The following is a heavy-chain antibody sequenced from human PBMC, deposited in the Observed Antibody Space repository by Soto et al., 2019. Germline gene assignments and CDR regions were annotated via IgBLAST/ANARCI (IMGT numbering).Heavy chain of an antibody. J-gene: IGHJ4*02. Sequence: PGGSLRLSCAASGFTFSSYAMSWVRQAPGKGLEWVSAISGSGGSTYYADSVKGRFTISRDNSKNTLYLQMNSLRAEDTAVYYCAKDYSPYRSGWYYFDYWGQGTLVTVSS. V-gene: IGHV3-23*01. CDR1: GFTFSSYA. CDR3: AKDYSPYRSGWYYFDY. D-gene: IGHD6-19*01. CDR2: ISGSGGST.